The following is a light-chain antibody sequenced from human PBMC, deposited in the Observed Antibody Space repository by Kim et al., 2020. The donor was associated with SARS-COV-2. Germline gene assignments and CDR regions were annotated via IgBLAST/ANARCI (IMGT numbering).Light chain of an antibody. J-gene: IGLJ2*01. CDR2: GNN. CDR1: SYTVSNFV. V-gene: IGLV1-51*01. CDR3: GTYDSSLRVEV. Sequence: SIWGSSYTVSNFVVSWYQQLPGTAPKLLIYGNNKRPSGIPDRFSGSKSGTSATLGITGLQAEDEADYYCGTYDSSLRVEVFGRGTQLTVL.